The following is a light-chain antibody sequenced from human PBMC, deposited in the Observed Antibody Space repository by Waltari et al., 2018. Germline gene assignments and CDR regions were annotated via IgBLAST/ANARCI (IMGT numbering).Light chain of an antibody. Sequence: DIVLTQSPGTPSLSLGERATVSCSTSQSVSRDLAWYQQKPGQAPRLLIYGASTRATGIPDRFSGSGSGTDFSLTISRLEADDLAVYYCQHYFRLPVTFGQGTTVEI. CDR1: QSVSRD. J-gene: IGKJ1*01. CDR3: QHYFRLPVT. CDR2: GAS. V-gene: IGKV3-20*01.